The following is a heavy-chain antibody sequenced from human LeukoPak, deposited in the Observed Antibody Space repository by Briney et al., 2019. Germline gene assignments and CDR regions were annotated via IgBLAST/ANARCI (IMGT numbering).Heavy chain of an antibody. CDR1: GESISSGYYY. CDR2: IYSRGNT. D-gene: IGHD2-15*01. V-gene: IGHV4-61*02. J-gene: IGHJ3*02. CDR3: ARSNVATHAFDI. Sequence: SQTLSLTCTVSGESISSGYYYWNWIRQPAGKGLEWIGRIYSRGNTDYNPSLKSRVTMSIDTSKNQFSLKVSSVTAADTAVYWCARSNVATHAFDIWGQGTLVNVSS.